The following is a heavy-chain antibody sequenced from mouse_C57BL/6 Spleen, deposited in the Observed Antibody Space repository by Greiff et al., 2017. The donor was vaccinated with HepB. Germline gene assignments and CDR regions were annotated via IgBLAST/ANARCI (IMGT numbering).Heavy chain of an antibody. V-gene: IGHV1-69*01. CDR2: IDPSDSYT. CDR3: ARSINDWYFDV. CDR1: GYTFTSYW. D-gene: IGHD1-1*01. J-gene: IGHJ1*03. Sequence: QVQLKQPGAELVMPGASVKLSCKASGYTFTSYWMHWVKQRPGQGLEWIGEIDPSDSYTNYNQKFKGKSTLTVDKSSSTAYMQLSSLTSEDSAVYYCARSINDWYFDVWGTGTTVTVSS.